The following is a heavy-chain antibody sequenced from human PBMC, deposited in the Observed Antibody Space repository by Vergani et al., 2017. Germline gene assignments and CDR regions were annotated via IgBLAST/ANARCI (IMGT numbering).Heavy chain of an antibody. V-gene: IGHV1-58*02. CDR3: ARVHPQTLSNVYDFWSGYYDAFDI. CDR2: IVVGSGNT. CDR1: GFTFTSSA. J-gene: IGHJ3*02. Sequence: QMQLVQSGPEVKKPGTSVKVSCKASGFTFTSSAMQWVRQARGQRLEWIGWIVVGSGNTNYAQKFQERVTITRDMSTSTAYMELSSLRSEDTAVYYCARVHPQTLSNVYDFWSGYYDAFDIWGQGTMVTVSS. D-gene: IGHD3-3*01.